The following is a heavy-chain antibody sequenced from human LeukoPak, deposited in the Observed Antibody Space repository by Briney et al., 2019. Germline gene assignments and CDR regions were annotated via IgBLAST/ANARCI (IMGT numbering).Heavy chain of an antibody. Sequence: PGGSLRLSCAASGLTFRNYAMTWVRQAPGKGREGGSSVTGGGDGTSYADSVKGRFTVYRDNSKNTLYLQMNSLRAGDTAVYYCAKDPNGDYVGAFDSWGQGTLVTVSS. V-gene: IGHV3-23*01. CDR3: AKDPNGDYVGAFDS. D-gene: IGHD4-17*01. CDR1: GLTFRNYA. CDR2: VTGGGDGT. J-gene: IGHJ3*01.